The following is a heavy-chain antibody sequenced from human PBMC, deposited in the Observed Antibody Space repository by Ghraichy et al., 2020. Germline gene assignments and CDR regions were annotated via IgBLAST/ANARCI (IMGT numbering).Heavy chain of an antibody. CDR1: GFTFSSYG. V-gene: IGHV3-33*01. Sequence: GALRLSCAASGFTFSSYGMHWVRQAPGKGLEWVAVIWYDGSNKYYADSVKGRFTISRDNSKNTLYLQMNSLRAEDTAVYYCAGTGTPGNYGMDVWGQGTTVTVSS. CDR2: IWYDGSNK. J-gene: IGHJ6*02. D-gene: IGHD1-1*01. CDR3: AGTGTPGNYGMDV.